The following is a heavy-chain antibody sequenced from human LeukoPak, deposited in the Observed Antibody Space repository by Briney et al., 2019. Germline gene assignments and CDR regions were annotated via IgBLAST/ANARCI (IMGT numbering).Heavy chain of an antibody. D-gene: IGHD2-15*01. CDR2: INPNSGGT. CDR3: ARSGSPFDY. Sequence: PRASVKVSCKASGYTFTGYYMHWVRQAPGQGLEWMGWINPNSGGTNYAQKFQGRVTITRNTSIRTAYMELSSLRSEDTAVYYCARSGSPFDYWGQGTLVTVSS. V-gene: IGHV1-2*02. J-gene: IGHJ4*02. CDR1: GYTFTGYY.